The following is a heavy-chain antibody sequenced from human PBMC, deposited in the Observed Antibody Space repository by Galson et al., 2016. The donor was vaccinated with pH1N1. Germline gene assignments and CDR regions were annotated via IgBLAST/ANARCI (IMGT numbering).Heavy chain of an antibody. CDR2: ISAYDGHT. D-gene: IGHD3-10*01. Sequence: SVKVSCKASGYTFINYGIAWVRQAPGQGPEWMGWISAYDGHTDYAQNFQGRVTMTIDTSTSTANMELRSLRSDDTAVYYCARDRGVLEIWGQGASVTVSS. J-gene: IGHJ3*02. V-gene: IGHV1-18*01. CDR3: ARDRGVLEI. CDR1: GYTFINYG.